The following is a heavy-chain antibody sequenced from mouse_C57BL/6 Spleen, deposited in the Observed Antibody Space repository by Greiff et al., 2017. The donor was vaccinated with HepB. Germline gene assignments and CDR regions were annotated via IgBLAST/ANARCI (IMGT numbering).Heavy chain of an antibody. V-gene: IGHV1-52*01. Sequence: QVQLQQPGAELVRPGSSVKLSCKASGYTFTSYWMHWVKQRPIQGLEWIGNIDPSDSETHYNQKFKDKATLTVDKSSSTAYMQLSSLTSEDSAVYYCARGGGSYPWFAYWGQGTLVTVSA. D-gene: IGHD1-1*02. CDR3: ARGGGSYPWFAY. J-gene: IGHJ3*01. CDR1: GYTFTSYW. CDR2: IDPSDSET.